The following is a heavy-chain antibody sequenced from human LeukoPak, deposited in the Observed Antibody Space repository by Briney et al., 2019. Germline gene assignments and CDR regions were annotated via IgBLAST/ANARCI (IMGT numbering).Heavy chain of an antibody. CDR3: ARDTAMALYYFDY. J-gene: IGHJ4*02. CDR2: ISNSDGNT. V-gene: IGHV3-23*01. D-gene: IGHD5-18*01. Sequence: AGGSLRLSCAASGFTFSSYAMSWVRQAPGKGPEWVSTISNSDGNTYYADSVKGRFTISRDNAKNSLYLQMNSLRAEDTAVYYCARDTAMALYYFDYWGQGTLVTVSS. CDR1: GFTFSSYA.